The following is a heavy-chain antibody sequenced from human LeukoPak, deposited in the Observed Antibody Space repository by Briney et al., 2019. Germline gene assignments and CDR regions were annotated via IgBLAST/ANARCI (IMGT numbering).Heavy chain of an antibody. V-gene: IGHV1-18*01. J-gene: IGHJ4*02. CDR2: ISAYNGNT. D-gene: IGHD3-10*01. Sequence: GASVKVSFKASGYTFTIYGISWVRQAPGQGLEWMGWISAYNGNTNYAQKLQGRVTMTTDKSTSTAYMELRSLRSDDTAVYYCARVLLWFGELTYYFDYWGQGTLVTASS. CDR1: GYTFTIYG. CDR3: ARVLLWFGELTYYFDY.